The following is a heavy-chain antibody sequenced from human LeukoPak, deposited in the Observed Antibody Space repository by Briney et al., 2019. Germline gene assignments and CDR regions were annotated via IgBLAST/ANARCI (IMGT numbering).Heavy chain of an antibody. J-gene: IGHJ3*02. V-gene: IGHV1-69*10. CDR1: GGTFSSYA. Sequence: SVKVSCKASGGTFSSYAISWVRQAPGQGLEWMGGIIPILGIANYAQKFQGRVTITADKSTSTAYMELSSLRSEDTAVYYCARGFVTSGGNDAFDIWGQGTMVTVSS. D-gene: IGHD4-23*01. CDR3: ARGFVTSGGNDAFDI. CDR2: IIPILGIA.